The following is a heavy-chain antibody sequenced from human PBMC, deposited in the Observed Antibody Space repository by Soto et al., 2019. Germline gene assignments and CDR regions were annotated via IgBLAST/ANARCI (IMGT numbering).Heavy chain of an antibody. CDR1: GFTFSNYG. CDR3: AKDARAPNSGYGNFDY. V-gene: IGHV3-30*18. J-gene: IGHJ4*02. CDR2: ISYDGTNK. Sequence: ESVGGVVQPGRSLRLPCAASGFTFSNYGIHWVRQAPGKGLEWVAVISYDGTNKYYADSVKGRFTISRDNSKNTVYLQMNSLRAEDTAVYYCAKDARAPNSGYGNFDYWGQGTLVTVSS. D-gene: IGHD5-12*01.